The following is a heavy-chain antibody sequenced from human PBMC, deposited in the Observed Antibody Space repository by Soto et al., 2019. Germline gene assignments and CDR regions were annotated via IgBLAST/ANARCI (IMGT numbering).Heavy chain of an antibody. D-gene: IGHD3-10*01. CDR1: GFTFSSYW. V-gene: IGHV3-74*01. J-gene: IGHJ4*02. CDR3: AKVAEGPTEVLLWFGEFFDY. Sequence: GGSLRLSCAASGFTFSSYWMHWVRQAPGKGLVWVSRINSDGSITSYADSVKGRFTISRDNSKNTLYLQMNSLRAEDTAVYYCAKVAEGPTEVLLWFGEFFDYWGQGTLVTVSS. CDR2: INSDGSIT.